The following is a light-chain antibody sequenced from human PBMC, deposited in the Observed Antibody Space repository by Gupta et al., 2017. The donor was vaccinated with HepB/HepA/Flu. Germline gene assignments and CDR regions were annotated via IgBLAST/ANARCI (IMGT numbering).Light chain of an antibody. V-gene: IGKV1-27*01. Sequence: DIQVTQSPSSLSTSVGDRVTITCRASQGISNYLAWYQQKPGKVPMLLIYDASTLQSGVPSRFSGSGSGSDFTLTISSLQPEDVATYYCQNENSAPITFGGGTKVEIK. J-gene: IGKJ4*01. CDR2: DAS. CDR1: QGISNY. CDR3: QNENSAPIT.